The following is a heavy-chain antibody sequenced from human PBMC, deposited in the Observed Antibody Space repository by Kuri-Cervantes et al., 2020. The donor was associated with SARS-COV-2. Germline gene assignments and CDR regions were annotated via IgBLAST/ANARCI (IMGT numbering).Heavy chain of an antibody. CDR2: ISASGGST. Sequence: GGSLRLSCAASGFTFSSYALSWVRQAPGKGLAWVSAISASGGSTSYADSVKGRFTISRDNSKNSLYLQMNSLRAEDTALYYCAKDGYSYGRAYYYYYMDVWGKGTTVTVSS. CDR3: AKDGYSYGRAYYYYYMDV. CDR1: GFTFSSYA. V-gene: IGHV3-23*01. J-gene: IGHJ6*03. D-gene: IGHD5-18*01.